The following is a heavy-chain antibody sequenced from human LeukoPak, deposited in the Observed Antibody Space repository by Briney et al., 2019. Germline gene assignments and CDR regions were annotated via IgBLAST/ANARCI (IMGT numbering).Heavy chain of an antibody. J-gene: IGHJ4*02. CDR1: GGSITSTNW. Sequence: PSGTLSLTFAVSGGSITSTNWWNWVRQPPGKGLEWIGEIYHSGGTNYNPSPKSRVTISVDKSKNQFSLKLSSVTAADTAVYYCARGSEYVWGSYRFDYWGQGTLVTVSS. D-gene: IGHD3-16*02. CDR3: ARGSEYVWGSYRFDY. CDR2: IYHSGGT. V-gene: IGHV4-4*02.